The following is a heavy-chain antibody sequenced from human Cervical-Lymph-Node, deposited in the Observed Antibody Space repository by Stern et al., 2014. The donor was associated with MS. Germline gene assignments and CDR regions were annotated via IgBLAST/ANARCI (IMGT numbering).Heavy chain of an antibody. Sequence: QVQLVESGPGLVKPSETLSLTCTVSGGSVSSYYWSWIRQPPGKGLEWIGHSYCSESTNYSPSLKSRVTISVDTSKNHFSLRLSSVTAADTAVYYCARAPYDFTKWYGMDVWGQGTTVTVS. J-gene: IGHJ6*02. CDR3: ARAPYDFTKWYGMDV. CDR1: GGSVSSYY. D-gene: IGHD4-11*01. CDR2: SYCSEST. V-gene: IGHV4-59*02.